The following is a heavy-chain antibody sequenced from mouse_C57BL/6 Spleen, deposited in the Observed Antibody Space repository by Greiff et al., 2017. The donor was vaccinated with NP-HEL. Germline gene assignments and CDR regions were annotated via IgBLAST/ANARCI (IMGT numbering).Heavy chain of an antibody. CDR2: ISYDGSN. V-gene: IGHV3-6*01. Sequence: EVQLQESGPGLVKPSQSLSLTCSVTGYSITSGYYWNWIRQFPGNKLEWMGYISYDGSNNYNPSLKNRISITRDTSKNQFFLKLTSVTTEDTATYYCARDHYDYEGAYWGQGTLVTVSA. CDR3: ARDHYDYEGAY. J-gene: IGHJ3*01. CDR1: GYSITSGYY. D-gene: IGHD2-4*01.